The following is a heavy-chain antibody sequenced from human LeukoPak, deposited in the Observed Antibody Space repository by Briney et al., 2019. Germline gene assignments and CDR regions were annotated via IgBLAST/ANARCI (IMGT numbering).Heavy chain of an antibody. CDR1: GGSISSSNW. Sequence: PSGTLSLTCAVSGGSISSSNWWSWVRQPPGKGLEWIGEIYHSGSTNYNPSLKSRVTISVDTSKNQFSLKLSSVTAADTAVYYCARLNYYGSETQYYFYYYMDVWGRGTTVTVSS. CDR3: ARLNYYGSETQYYFYYYMDV. D-gene: IGHD3-10*01. J-gene: IGHJ6*03. V-gene: IGHV4-4*02. CDR2: IYHSGST.